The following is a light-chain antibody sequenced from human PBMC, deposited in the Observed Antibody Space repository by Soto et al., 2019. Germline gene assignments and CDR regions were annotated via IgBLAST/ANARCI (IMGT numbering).Light chain of an antibody. CDR1: QSASSN. V-gene: IGKV3-15*01. CDR3: QQHNNWPLT. J-gene: IGKJ4*01. Sequence: EIVMTKSTATLSVSPGERATLSCRDSQSASSNLAWYKQKPGQAPRLLVYGASTRATVIPARVIVMLSWTQFTLTISSLQSEDLSVYDGQQHNNWPLTFCGGTKVYIK. CDR2: GAS.